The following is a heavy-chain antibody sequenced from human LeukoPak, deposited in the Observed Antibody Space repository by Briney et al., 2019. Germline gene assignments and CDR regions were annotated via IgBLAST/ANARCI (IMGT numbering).Heavy chain of an antibody. CDR3: ARVSCSSTSCFFDY. CDR1: GGSISSYY. Sequence: SETLSLTCTVSGGSISSYYWSWIRQPAGKGLEWIGRIYTSGSTSYNPSLKSRVTMSVDTSKNQFSLKLSSVTAADTAVYYCARVSCSSTSCFFDYWGQGTLVTVSS. D-gene: IGHD2-2*01. CDR2: IYTSGST. V-gene: IGHV4-4*07. J-gene: IGHJ4*02.